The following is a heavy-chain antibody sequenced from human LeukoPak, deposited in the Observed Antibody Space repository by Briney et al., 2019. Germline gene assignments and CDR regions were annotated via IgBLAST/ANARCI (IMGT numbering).Heavy chain of an antibody. CDR1: GLTFSSYS. CDR3: ARVKGRGSSGWFTGGPYYYYGMDV. D-gene: IGHD6-19*01. CDR2: ISSSSSYI. J-gene: IGHJ6*02. V-gene: IGHV3-21*01. Sequence: GGSLRLSCAASGLTFSSYSMNWVRQAPGKGLEWVSSISSSSSYIYYADSVKGRFTISRDNAKNSLYLQMNSLRAEDTAVYYCARVKGRGSSGWFTGGPYYYYGMDVWGQGTTVTVSS.